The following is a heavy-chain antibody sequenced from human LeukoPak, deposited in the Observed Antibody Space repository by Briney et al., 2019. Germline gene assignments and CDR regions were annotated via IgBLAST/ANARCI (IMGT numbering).Heavy chain of an antibody. CDR3: ARDVYYYDSSGYEI. J-gene: IGHJ4*02. CDR2: ISSSSSYI. Sequence: GGSLRLSRAASGFTFSSYSMNWVRQAPGKGLEWVSSISSSSSYIYYADSVKGRFTISRDNAKNSLYLQMNSLRAEDTAVYYCARDVYYYDSSGYEIWGQGTLVTVSS. CDR1: GFTFSSYS. D-gene: IGHD3-22*01. V-gene: IGHV3-21*01.